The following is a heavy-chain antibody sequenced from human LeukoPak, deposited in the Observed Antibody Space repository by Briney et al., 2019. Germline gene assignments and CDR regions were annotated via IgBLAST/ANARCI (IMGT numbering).Heavy chain of an antibody. J-gene: IGHJ5*02. CDR1: GFSFRSYS. CDR3: ARDPENALENGDYVGWFDP. CDR2: ISSDGSEK. Sequence: GGSLRLSCAASGFSFRSYSMHWVRQAPGKGLQWVAVISSDGSEKYFADSVKGRFTISRDNSNNILSLQMNSLRPDDAAIYYCARDPENALENGDYVGWFDPWGQGTLVTVSS. V-gene: IGHV3-30*01. D-gene: IGHD4-17*01.